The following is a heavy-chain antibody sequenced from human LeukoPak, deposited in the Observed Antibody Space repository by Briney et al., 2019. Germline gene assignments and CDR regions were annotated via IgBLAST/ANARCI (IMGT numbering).Heavy chain of an antibody. J-gene: IGHJ6*03. Sequence: ASVKVSCKASGYTFTSYGISWVRQAPGQGLEWMGWISAYNGNTNYAQKLQGRVTMTTDTSTSTAYMELRSLRSDDTAVYYCARDKFPIRGVKGYYYYYMDVWGKGTTVTASS. V-gene: IGHV1-18*01. D-gene: IGHD3-10*01. CDR2: ISAYNGNT. CDR1: GYTFTSYG. CDR3: ARDKFPIRGVKGYYYYYMDV.